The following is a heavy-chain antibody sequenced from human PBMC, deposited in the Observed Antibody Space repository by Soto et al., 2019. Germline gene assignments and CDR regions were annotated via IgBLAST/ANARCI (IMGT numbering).Heavy chain of an antibody. J-gene: IGHJ6*02. D-gene: IGHD3-10*01. Sequence: SETLSLTCTVSGGSISSGGYYWSWIRQHPGKGLEWIGYIYYSGSTYYNPSLKSRVTISVDTSKNQFSLKLSSVTAADTAVYYCARAVWFGELWELHYYYGMDVWGQGTTVTVSS. CDR2: IYYSGST. CDR1: GGSISSGGYY. CDR3: ARAVWFGELWELHYYYGMDV. V-gene: IGHV4-31*03.